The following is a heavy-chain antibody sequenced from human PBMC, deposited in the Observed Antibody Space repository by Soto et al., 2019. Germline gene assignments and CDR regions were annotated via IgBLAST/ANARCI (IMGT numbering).Heavy chain of an antibody. CDR2: INYIGST. J-gene: IGHJ5*02. Sequence: QVQLQQWGAGLLKPSETLSLTCAVYDGSFSGYYWSWIRQPPGKGLEWIGQINYIGSTDYNPSLKSRVTISIDTSKNQFSLKLTSVTAADTAVYYCARGNTIRSNWFAPWGQGTLVTVSS. CDR1: DGSFSGYY. V-gene: IGHV4-34*01. D-gene: IGHD3-3*01. CDR3: ARGNTIRSNWFAP.